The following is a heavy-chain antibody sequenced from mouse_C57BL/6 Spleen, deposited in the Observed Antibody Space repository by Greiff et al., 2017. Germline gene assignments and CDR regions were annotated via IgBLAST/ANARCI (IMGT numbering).Heavy chain of an antibody. J-gene: IGHJ3*01. V-gene: IGHV1-80*01. Sequence: VQGVESGAELVKPGASVKISCKASGYAFSSYWMNWVKQRPGKGLEWIGQIYPGDGDTNYNGKFKGKATLTADKSSSTAYMQLSSLTSEDSAVYFCARSRDYGSPWFAYWGQGTLVTVSA. CDR2: IYPGDGDT. CDR3: ARSRDYGSPWFAY. CDR1: GYAFSSYW. D-gene: IGHD1-1*01.